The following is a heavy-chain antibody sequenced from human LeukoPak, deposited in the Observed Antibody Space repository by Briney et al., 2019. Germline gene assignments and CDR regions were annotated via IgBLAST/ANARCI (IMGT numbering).Heavy chain of an antibody. Sequence: GASVKVSCRASGYTFTSYGISWVRQAPGQGLEWMGIINPSGGSTSYAQKFQGRVTMTRDTSTSTVYMELSSLRSEDTAVYYCARLRGDILTGYYHFDYWGQGTLVTVSS. D-gene: IGHD3-9*01. J-gene: IGHJ4*02. CDR1: GYTFTSYG. V-gene: IGHV1-46*01. CDR2: INPSGGST. CDR3: ARLRGDILTGYYHFDY.